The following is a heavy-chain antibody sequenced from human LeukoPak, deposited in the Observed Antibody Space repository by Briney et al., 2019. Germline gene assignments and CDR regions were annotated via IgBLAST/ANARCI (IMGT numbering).Heavy chain of an antibody. J-gene: IGHJ4*02. Sequence: PSQTLSLTCTVSGGSISSGSYYWSWIRQPAGKGLEWIGRIYTSGSTYYNPSLKSRVTISVDTSKNQFSLKLSSVTAADTAVYYCAREGDYCSGGSCYGYWGQGTLVTVSS. CDR3: AREGDYCSGGSCYGY. D-gene: IGHD2-15*01. CDR1: GGSISSGSYY. CDR2: IYTSGST. V-gene: IGHV4-61*02.